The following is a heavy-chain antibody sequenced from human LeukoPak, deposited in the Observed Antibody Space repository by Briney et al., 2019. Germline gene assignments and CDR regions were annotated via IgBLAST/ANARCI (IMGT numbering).Heavy chain of an antibody. CDR3: ARQTGSGLFILP. CDR1: SYSISSSNW. Sequence: SDTLSLTCAVSSYSISSSNWWGWIRLPPGKGLEWIGYIYYSGSIYYSPSLKSRVSISIDTSKNQFSLRLTSVTAADTAVYYCARQTGSGLFILPGGQGTLVTVSS. D-gene: IGHD3/OR15-3a*01. CDR2: IYYSGSI. J-gene: IGHJ4*02. V-gene: IGHV4-28*05.